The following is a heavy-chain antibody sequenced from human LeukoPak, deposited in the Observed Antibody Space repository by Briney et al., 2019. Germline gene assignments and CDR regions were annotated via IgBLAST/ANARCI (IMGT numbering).Heavy chain of an antibody. CDR2: INSAGSTT. V-gene: IGHV3-74*01. CDR1: GFTFSSYG. J-gene: IGHJ4*02. D-gene: IGHD3-16*01. Sequence: GGSLRLSCAASGFTFSSYGMHWVRQVPGKGLVWVSRINSAGSTTRYADSVKGRFTISRDNAKNTVYLQMNSLRAEDTAVYYCARESDVLDYWGQGTLVTVSS. CDR3: ARESDVLDY.